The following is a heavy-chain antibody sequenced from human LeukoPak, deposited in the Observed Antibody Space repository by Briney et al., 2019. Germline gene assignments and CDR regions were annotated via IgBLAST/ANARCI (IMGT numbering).Heavy chain of an antibody. J-gene: IGHJ4*02. Sequence: GGSLRLSCAASGFTASSNYMSWVRQAPGKGLEWVSVIYSGGSTYYADSVKGRFTISRDNSKNTMYLQMNSLRAEDTAVYHCAKCLVRGVIDYWGQGTLVTVSS. CDR2: IYSGGST. V-gene: IGHV3-66*01. D-gene: IGHD3-10*01. CDR1: GFTASSNY. CDR3: AKCLVRGVIDY.